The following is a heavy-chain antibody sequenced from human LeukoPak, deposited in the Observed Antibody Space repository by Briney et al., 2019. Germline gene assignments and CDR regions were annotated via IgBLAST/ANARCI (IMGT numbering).Heavy chain of an antibody. CDR3: ARDRSTNSYAEYFFDY. D-gene: IGHD3-16*01. J-gene: IGHJ4*02. CDR1: GFTFRRYS. Sequence: GSLRLSCATSGFTFRRYSMNWVRQAPGKGLEWVSSNSSSGSYIYYADSVRGRFTISRDNAKNSLYLQMNSLRAEDTALYYCARDRSTNSYAEYFFDYWGQGTLVTVSS. V-gene: IGHV3-21*01. CDR2: NSSSGSYI.